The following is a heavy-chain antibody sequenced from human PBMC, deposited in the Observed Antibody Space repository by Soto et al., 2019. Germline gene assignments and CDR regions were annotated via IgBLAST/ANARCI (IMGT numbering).Heavy chain of an antibody. V-gene: IGHV1-18*01. D-gene: IGHD6-13*01. CDR2: ISAYNGNT. CDR3: ARVVSSWYAESMISAFDI. CDR1: GYTFTSYG. J-gene: IGHJ3*02. Sequence: ASVKVSCKASGYTFTSYGISWVRQAPGQGLERMGWISAYNGNTNYAQKIQGRVTMTTDTSTSTAYMELRSLRSDDTAVYYCARVVSSWYAESMISAFDIWGQGTMVTVSS.